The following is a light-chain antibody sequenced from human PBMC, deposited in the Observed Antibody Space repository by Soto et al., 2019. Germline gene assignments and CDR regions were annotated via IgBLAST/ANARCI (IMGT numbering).Light chain of an antibody. V-gene: IGKV3-20*01. CDR2: AAS. J-gene: IGKJ1*01. CDR1: QRVTAKY. CDR3: LQYGIPLWT. Sequence: EIALTQSPGTLSLSPGERATLSCRASQRVTAKYLAWYQQKPGQAPRLLIYAASIGATGIPDRFSGSGSGTDFTLTISRLEPEDFAVYYCLQYGIPLWTFGQGTKVEIK.